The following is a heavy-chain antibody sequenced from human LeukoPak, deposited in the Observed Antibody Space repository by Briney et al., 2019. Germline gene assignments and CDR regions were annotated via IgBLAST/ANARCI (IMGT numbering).Heavy chain of an antibody. D-gene: IGHD2-15*01. CDR1: GYSFTSYW. V-gene: IGHV5-51*01. CDR3: ARVVVAATQYNWFDP. J-gene: IGHJ5*02. CDR2: IYPGDSDT. Sequence: GESLKISCKGSGYSFTSYWIGWVRQMPGKGLEWMGVIYPGDSDTRYSPSFQGQVTISADKSISTAYLQWSSLKASDTAMYYCARVVVAATQYNWFDPWGQGTLVTVSS.